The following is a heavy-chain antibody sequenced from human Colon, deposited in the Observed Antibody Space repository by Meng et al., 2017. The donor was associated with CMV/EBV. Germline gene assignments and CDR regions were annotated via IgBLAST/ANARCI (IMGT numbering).Heavy chain of an antibody. Sequence: SLTGSVSGDSIGSGDYYWSWIRQPPGKGLEWIGYIYYSGSTYYNPSLKSRVTISLDTSKNQFSLNLKSVTAADTAVYYCARRYGPFDPWGPGTLVTVSS. V-gene: IGHV4-30-4*01. CDR2: IYYSGST. CDR3: ARRYGPFDP. CDR1: GDSIGSGDYY. D-gene: IGHD5-18*01. J-gene: IGHJ5*02.